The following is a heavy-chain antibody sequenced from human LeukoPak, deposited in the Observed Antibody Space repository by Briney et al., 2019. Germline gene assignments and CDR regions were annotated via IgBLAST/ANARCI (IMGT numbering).Heavy chain of an antibody. CDR1: GYTFTGYY. Sequence: ASVKVSCKASGYTFTGYYMHWVRQAPGQGLEWMGWINPNSGGTNYAQKFQGRLTMTRDTSTTTVYMELSSLRSGDTAMYYCAREIGPRQLHLWGSAFDYWGQGTLVTVSS. D-gene: IGHD5-18*01. CDR2: INPNSGGT. J-gene: IGHJ4*02. CDR3: AREIGPRQLHLWGSAFDY. V-gene: IGHV1-2*02.